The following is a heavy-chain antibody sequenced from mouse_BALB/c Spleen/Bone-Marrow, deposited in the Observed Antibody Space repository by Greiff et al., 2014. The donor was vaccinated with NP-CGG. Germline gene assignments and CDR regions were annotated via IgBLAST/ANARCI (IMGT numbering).Heavy chain of an antibody. Sequence: VQLQQSGPELVKPGASVKISCKASGYTFTDYNMHWVKQSHGKSLEWIGYIYPYNGGTGYNQKFKSKATLTVDNSPSTAYMELRSLTSEDSAVYYCARATTAGFAYWGQGTLVTVSA. D-gene: IGHD1-2*01. CDR2: IYPYNGGT. CDR1: GYTFTDYN. J-gene: IGHJ3*01. CDR3: ARATTAGFAY. V-gene: IGHV1S29*02.